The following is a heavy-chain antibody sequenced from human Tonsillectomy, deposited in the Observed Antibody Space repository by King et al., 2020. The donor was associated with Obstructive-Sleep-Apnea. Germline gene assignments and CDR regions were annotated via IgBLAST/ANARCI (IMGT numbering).Heavy chain of an antibody. CDR3: AKDRHDFLFQGGMDV. V-gene: IGHV3-9*01. Sequence: VQLVESGGGLVQPGRSLRLSCAASGFTFDDYAMHWVRQAPGKGLEWVSGISWNSGSIGYADSVKGRLTISRDNAKNSLFLQMNSLRAEDTALYYCAKDRHDFLFQGGMDVWGQGTTVTVSS. CDR1: GFTFDDYA. CDR2: ISWNSGSI. D-gene: IGHD3-3*01. J-gene: IGHJ6*02.